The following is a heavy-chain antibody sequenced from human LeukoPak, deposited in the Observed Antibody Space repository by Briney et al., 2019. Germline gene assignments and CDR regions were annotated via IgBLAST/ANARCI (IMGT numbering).Heavy chain of an antibody. CDR1: GGSITGHY. CDR3: ARLHALGAEEFDP. Sequence: SETLSLTCTVSGGSITGHYWSWIRQPPGKGLEWIAYIHYTGSTNYNPSLNSRITMSVDTPNNQFSLRLTSVTATDTAVYYCARLHALGAEEFDPWGQGALVTVSS. J-gene: IGHJ5*02. CDR2: IHYTGST. V-gene: IGHV4-59*11. D-gene: IGHD3-16*01.